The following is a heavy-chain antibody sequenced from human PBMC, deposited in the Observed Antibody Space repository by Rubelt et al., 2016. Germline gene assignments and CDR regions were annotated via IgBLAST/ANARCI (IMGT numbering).Heavy chain of an antibody. CDR1: GFTFSSYW. CDR2: IKQNGSEE. Sequence: EVQLVESGGGLVQPGGSLRLSCAASGFTFSSYWMSWVRQAPGKGLEWVANIKQNGSEEYYVDSVKGRCTISRDNAKNSLYLQMNSLRAEDTAVYYCARELGSDSSSFGAFDIWGQGTIVTVSS. D-gene: IGHD6-13*01. J-gene: IGHJ3*02. CDR3: ARELGSDSSSFGAFDI. V-gene: IGHV3-7*03.